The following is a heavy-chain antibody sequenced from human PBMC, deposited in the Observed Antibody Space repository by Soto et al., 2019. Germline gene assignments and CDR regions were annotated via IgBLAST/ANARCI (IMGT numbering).Heavy chain of an antibody. CDR1: GYSISSSNW. Sequence: SETLSITCAVSGYSISSSNWWGWIRQPPGKGLEWIAYIYYSGSTEYNPSLKSRVTISVDTSKNQFSLKLSSVTAADTAVYYCARHLSTTIAPLPLDYWGQGTLVTVSS. V-gene: IGHV4-28*01. CDR3: ARHLSTTIAPLPLDY. J-gene: IGHJ4*02. CDR2: IYYSGST. D-gene: IGHD1-1*01.